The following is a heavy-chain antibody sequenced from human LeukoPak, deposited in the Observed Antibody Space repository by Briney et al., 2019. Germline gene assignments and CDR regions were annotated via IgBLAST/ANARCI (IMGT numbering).Heavy chain of an antibody. D-gene: IGHD1-26*01. V-gene: IGHV1-46*01. J-gene: IGHJ3*02. CDR1: GYSFTNYY. Sequence: ASVKVSCKASGYSFTNYYVHWVRQAPGQGLEWMGIINPSSGSTDYAQKFQGRVTMTRDTSTSTVYMELSSLRSEDTAVYYCARYGGNLRIYAFDIWGQGTMVTVSS. CDR2: INPSSGST. CDR3: ARYGGNLRIYAFDI.